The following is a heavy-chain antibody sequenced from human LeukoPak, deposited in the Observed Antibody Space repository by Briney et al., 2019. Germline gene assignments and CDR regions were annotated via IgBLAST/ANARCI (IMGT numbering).Heavy chain of an antibody. J-gene: IGHJ4*02. Sequence: ASVKVSCKASGYTFNNYFISWVRQAPGQGLERVGWISPHSHTTHYAEKVQGRVTMTTDTSTTTVYMELRSLRSDDTAVYLCARGQSMYYWGQGTPVTVSS. V-gene: IGHV1-18*01. CDR2: ISPHSHTT. D-gene: IGHD2-8*01. CDR1: GYTFNNYF. CDR3: ARGQSMYY.